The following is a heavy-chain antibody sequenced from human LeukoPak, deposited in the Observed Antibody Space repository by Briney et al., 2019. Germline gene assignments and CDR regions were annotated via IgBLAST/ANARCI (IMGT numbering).Heavy chain of an antibody. CDR2: IYYSGST. J-gene: IGHJ4*02. V-gene: IGHV4-59*01. CDR3: ARDSYYGSGSYYRGNYYFDY. CDR1: GGSISGDY. D-gene: IGHD3-10*01. Sequence: SETLSLTCTVSGGSISGDYWSWIRQPPGKGLEWIGYIYYSGSTYYIPSLKRRVTISVDTSKNQFSLKLSSVTAADTAVYYCARDSYYGSGSYYRGNYYFDYWGQGTLVTVSS.